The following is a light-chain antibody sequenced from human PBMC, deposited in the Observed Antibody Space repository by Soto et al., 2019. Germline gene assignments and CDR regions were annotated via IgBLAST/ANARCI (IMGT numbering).Light chain of an antibody. CDR3: QQRSNWHRLT. CDR2: DAS. Sequence: EIVLTQSPATLSLSPGERATLSCRASQSVSSYLAWYQQKPGQAPRLLIYDASNRATGIPARFSGSGPGTDFTLTTSSLEPEDFAVYYCQQRSNWHRLTFGGGTKVEIK. CDR1: QSVSSY. V-gene: IGKV3D-11*02. J-gene: IGKJ4*01.